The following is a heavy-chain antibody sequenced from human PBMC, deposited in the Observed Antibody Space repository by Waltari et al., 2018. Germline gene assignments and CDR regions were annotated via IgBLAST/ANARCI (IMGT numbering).Heavy chain of an antibody. CDR1: GGSFSGYY. V-gene: IGHV4-34*02. CDR2: VDHGGSA. Sequence: QVQLQQWRAGLFKPSETLSLTCGVSGGSFSGYYGGWIRQPPGKGPEWMGEVDHGGSATYHPSLKSRVTMSVDTSSNQYSLKMISVTAADTAVYYCARGNGGYSDWGPGALVAVSS. D-gene: IGHD1-26*01. CDR3: ARGNGGYSD. J-gene: IGHJ4*02.